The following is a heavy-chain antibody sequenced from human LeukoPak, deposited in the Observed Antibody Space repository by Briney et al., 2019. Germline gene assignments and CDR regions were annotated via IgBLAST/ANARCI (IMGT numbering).Heavy chain of an antibody. Sequence: GGSLRLSCAASGFTFSSYSMNWVRQAPGKGLEWVSSISSSSSYIYYADSVKGRFTISRDNAKNSLYLQMNSLRAEDTAVYYCARDLNRGRYFDYWGQGTLVTVSS. D-gene: IGHD3-10*01. CDR1: GFTFSSYS. V-gene: IGHV3-21*01. CDR2: ISSSSSYI. J-gene: IGHJ4*02. CDR3: ARDLNRGRYFDY.